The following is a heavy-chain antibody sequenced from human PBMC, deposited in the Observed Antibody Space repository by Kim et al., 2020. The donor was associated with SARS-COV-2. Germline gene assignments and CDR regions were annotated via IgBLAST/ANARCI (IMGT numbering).Heavy chain of an antibody. J-gene: IGHJ4*02. V-gene: IGHV4-31*03. CDR1: GGSISSGGYY. Sequence: SETLSLTCTVSGGSISSGGYYWSWIRQHPGKGLEWIGYIYYSGSTYYNPSLKSRVTISVDTSKNQFSLKLSSVTAADTAVYYCARGRITMIVVDTFDYWGQGTLGTVSS. CDR3: ARGRITMIVVDTFDY. CDR2: IYYSGST. D-gene: IGHD3-22*01.